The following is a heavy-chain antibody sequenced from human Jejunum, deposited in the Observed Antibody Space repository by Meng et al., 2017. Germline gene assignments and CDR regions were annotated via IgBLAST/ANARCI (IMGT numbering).Heavy chain of an antibody. CDR2: VWPSGAT. CDR1: GVSTTAPFY. V-gene: IGHV4-4*02. D-gene: IGHD1-14*01. CDR3: ARAIRERYFDS. Sequence: QGSGPGLGKPSGTLSPTCTVSGVSTTAPFYWTWIRQAPGKGLEWIGEVWPSGATYYNPSLSSRITISIDTSNNQFSLEVAFLTAADTAVYYCARAIRERYFDSWGQGTLVTVSS. J-gene: IGHJ4*02.